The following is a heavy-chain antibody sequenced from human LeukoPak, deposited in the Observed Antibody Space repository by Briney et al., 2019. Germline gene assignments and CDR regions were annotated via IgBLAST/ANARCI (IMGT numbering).Heavy chain of an antibody. CDR2: IYPGDSDT. J-gene: IGHJ3*02. CDR3: ARHTERYCSGGSCLDAFDI. CDR1: GYSFTSYW. Sequence: GESLKISCKGSGYSFTSYWIGWVRQMPGKGLEWMGIIYPGDSDTRYSPSFQGQVTISADKSISTAYLQWSSLKASDTAMYYCARHTERYCSGGSCLDAFDIWGQGTMVTVSS. D-gene: IGHD2-15*01. V-gene: IGHV5-51*01.